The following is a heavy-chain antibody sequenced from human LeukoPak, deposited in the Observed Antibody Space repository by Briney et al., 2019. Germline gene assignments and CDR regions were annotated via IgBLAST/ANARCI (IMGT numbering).Heavy chain of an antibody. D-gene: IGHD6-6*01. V-gene: IGHV3-33*08. CDR2: IWYHGSNK. J-gene: IGHJ6*02. Sequence: PGRSLRLSCAASGLIFSNYGMHSVRQAPGKGLEWVAVIWYHGSNKYYADSVKGRFTISRDNSKNTLYLQMNSLRAEDTAVYYCARTRPIAARPYYYGMDVWGQGTTVTVSS. CDR1: GLIFSNYG. CDR3: ARTRPIAARPYYYGMDV.